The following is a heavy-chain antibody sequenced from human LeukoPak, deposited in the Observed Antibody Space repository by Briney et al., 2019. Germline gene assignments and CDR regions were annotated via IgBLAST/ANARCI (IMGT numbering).Heavy chain of an antibody. D-gene: IGHD2/OR15-2a*01. V-gene: IGHV3-7*03. Sequence: PGGSLRLSCVASGFTFNKYWMIWVRQAPGKGLEWVANVNRDGNEKHYVDSVEGRFAISGDNAKNSLYLQMNSLRNEDTAVYYCVRDDGNRTGSTYYDAFDIWGQGTLVTVSS. J-gene: IGHJ3*02. CDR1: GFTFNKYW. CDR2: VNRDGNEK. CDR3: VRDDGNRTGSTYYDAFDI.